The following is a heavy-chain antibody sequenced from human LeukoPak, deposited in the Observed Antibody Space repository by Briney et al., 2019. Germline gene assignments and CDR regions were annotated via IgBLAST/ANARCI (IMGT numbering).Heavy chain of an antibody. J-gene: IGHJ6*03. Sequence: SETLSLTCTVSGGSISTYYWSWIRQSAGKGLEWVGRVYASGSTNYNPSLKSRVTISVDTSKNQFSLKLSSVTAADTAVYYCARGAYYYYYMDVWGKGTTVTVSS. CDR3: ARGAYYYYYMDV. CDR2: VYASGST. V-gene: IGHV4-4*07. CDR1: GGSISTYY.